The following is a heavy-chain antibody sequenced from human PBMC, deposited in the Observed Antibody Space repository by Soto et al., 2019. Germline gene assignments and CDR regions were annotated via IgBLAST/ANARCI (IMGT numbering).Heavy chain of an antibody. J-gene: IGHJ6*02. D-gene: IGHD2-8*02. CDR2: ISSYNGNT. CDR1: VYTFTSYG. CDR3: ARGSTGRGWSADVYYRTDV. Sequence: AVKVSWKASVYTFTSYGISWLRQAPVQGLDWMVWISSYNGNTSYAQQLQGRVTMTTDTSTSTAYMALRSMRSDDTAVYYCARGSTGRGWSADVYYRTDVSAQGTTVTDSS. V-gene: IGHV1-18*04.